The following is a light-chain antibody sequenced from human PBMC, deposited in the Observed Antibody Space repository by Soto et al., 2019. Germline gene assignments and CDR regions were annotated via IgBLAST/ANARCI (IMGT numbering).Light chain of an antibody. CDR1: QTISTS. CDR3: QQGYSTPSLT. Sequence: DIHLTQSPSSLSASEGDGFTITCRSSQTISTSLNWYQQKPGKAPKLLIYAASRLPSGVPSRFSGSGSGTGFTLTISSLQPEDLATYYCQQGYSTPSLTFGGGTKVDIK. J-gene: IGKJ4*01. CDR2: AAS. V-gene: IGKV1-39*01.